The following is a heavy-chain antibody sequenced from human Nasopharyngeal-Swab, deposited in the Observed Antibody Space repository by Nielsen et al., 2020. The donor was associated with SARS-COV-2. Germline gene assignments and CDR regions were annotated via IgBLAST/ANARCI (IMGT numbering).Heavy chain of an antibody. CDR2: MAFDGRYK. V-gene: IGHV3-30*19. J-gene: IGHJ3*02. CDR3: VRESDGFDI. Sequence: GESLKISCAVSGFTFSSCVMHWVRQAPGKGLEWVAVMAFDGRYKHSADSVKGRFTISRDNSKNTLYLQMNSLTAEDTALYYCVRESDGFDIWGQGAMVTVS. CDR1: GFTFSSCV.